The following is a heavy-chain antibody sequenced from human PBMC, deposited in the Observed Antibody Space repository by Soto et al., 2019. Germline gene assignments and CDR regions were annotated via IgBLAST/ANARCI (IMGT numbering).Heavy chain of an antibody. V-gene: IGHV3-9*01. CDR3: AKDWGPSGYSSSWLYYYGMDV. D-gene: IGHD6-13*01. Sequence: RRLSCAASGFTFDDYAMHWVRQAPGKGLEWVSGISWNSGSIGYADSVKGRFTISRDNAKNSLYLQMNSLRAEDTALYYCAKDWGPSGYSSSWLYYYGMDVWGQGTTVTVSS. CDR1: GFTFDDYA. J-gene: IGHJ6*02. CDR2: ISWNSGSI.